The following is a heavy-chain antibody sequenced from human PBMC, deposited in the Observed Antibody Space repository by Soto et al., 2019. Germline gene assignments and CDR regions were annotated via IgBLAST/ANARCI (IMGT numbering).Heavy chain of an antibody. Sequence: SATLSLTCTVSGGSISSYYWSWIRQPAGKGLEWIGRIYTTGSTNYNPSLKSRVTMSVDTSKNQFSLKLSSVTAADTAVYYCARDESSSWYGNWFDPWGQGTLVTVSS. CDR3: ARDESSSWYGNWFDP. V-gene: IGHV4-4*07. D-gene: IGHD6-13*01. CDR2: IYTTGST. CDR1: GGSISSYY. J-gene: IGHJ5*02.